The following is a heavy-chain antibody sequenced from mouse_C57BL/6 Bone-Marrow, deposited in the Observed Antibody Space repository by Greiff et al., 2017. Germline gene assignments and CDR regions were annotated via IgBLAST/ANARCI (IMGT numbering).Heavy chain of an antibody. V-gene: IGHV1-59*01. J-gene: IGHJ4*01. CDR1: GYTFTSYW. CDR3: ARESYYYGSSSYYAMDY. D-gene: IGHD1-1*01. CDR2: IDPSDSYT. Sequence: QVQLQQSGAELVRPGNSVKLSCKASGYTFTSYWMHWVKQRPGQGLEWIGVIDPSDSYTNYNQKFKGKATLTVDTSSSTAYMQLSSLTSEDSAVYYCARESYYYGSSSYYAMDYWGQGTSVTVSS.